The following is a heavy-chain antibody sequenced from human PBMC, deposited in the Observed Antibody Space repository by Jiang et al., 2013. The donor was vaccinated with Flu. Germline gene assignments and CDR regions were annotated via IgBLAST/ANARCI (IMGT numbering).Heavy chain of an antibody. CDR2: FDPEEGET. V-gene: IGHV1-24*01. J-gene: IGHJ3*01. CDR3: AHPTIDA. CDR1: GDLSEIS. D-gene: IGHD1-1*01. Sequence: GAEVKKPGASVKVSCKVSGDLSEISMHWVRQTPGKGLEWLGGFDPEEGETVYAQKFQGRLTITEDTSTDTSSIQLSSLTSDDTAVYFCAHPTIDAWGQGTLVTVSS.